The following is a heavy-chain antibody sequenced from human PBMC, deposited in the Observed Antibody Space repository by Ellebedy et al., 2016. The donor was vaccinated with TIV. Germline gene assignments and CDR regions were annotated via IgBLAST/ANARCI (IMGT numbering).Heavy chain of an antibody. V-gene: IGHV3-74*03. J-gene: IGHJ4*02. CDR3: AGVFRHTNNWYADYFDY. Sequence: GESLKISCAASGFTFSTYWMHWVRQAPGKGLVWVSRVNADGTSTTYADSVKGRFAISRDNAKNTLYLQMNSLRAEDTAVYFCAGVFRHTNNWYADYFDYWGQGALVTVSS. CDR1: GFTFSTYW. D-gene: IGHD1-1*01. CDR2: VNADGTST.